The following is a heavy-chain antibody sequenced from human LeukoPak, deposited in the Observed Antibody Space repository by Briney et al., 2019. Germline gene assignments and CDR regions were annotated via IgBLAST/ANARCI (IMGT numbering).Heavy chain of an antibody. CDR2: INPSSGGT. CDR1: GYTFTGYY. Sequence: GASVKVSCKVSGYTFTGYYLHWVRQAPGLGLEWMGRINPSSGGTNYAQKFQGRVTMTRDTSINTAYMDLSSLRSDDTAVYYCTRGPSGSDYWGQGTLVTVSS. CDR3: TRGPSGSDY. V-gene: IGHV1-2*06. D-gene: IGHD3-10*01. J-gene: IGHJ4*02.